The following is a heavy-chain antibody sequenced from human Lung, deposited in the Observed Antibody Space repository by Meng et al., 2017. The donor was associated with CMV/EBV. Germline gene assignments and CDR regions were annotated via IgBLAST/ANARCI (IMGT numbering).Heavy chain of an antibody. D-gene: IGHD2-2*02. J-gene: IGHJ4*02. V-gene: IGHV4-39*01. CDR3: ARYGGVVVVPAAIPPDY. CDR2: IYYSGST. Sequence: LXCTVSGGXISSSSYCWGWIRQPPGKGLEWIGSIYYSGSTYYNPSLKSRVTISVDTSKNQFSLKLSSVTAADTAVYYCARYGGVVVVPAAIPPDYXGQGXLVTVSS. CDR1: GGXISSSSYC.